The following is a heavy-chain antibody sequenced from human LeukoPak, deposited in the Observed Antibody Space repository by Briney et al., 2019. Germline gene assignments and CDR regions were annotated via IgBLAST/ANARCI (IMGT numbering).Heavy chain of an antibody. Sequence: SETLSLTCTVSGGSIRNDYWSWIRQPPGKGLEYIGYIHYSGNTNYNPSLKSRVTISIDTSKNQFSLKLSSVTAADTAVYYCARDSSSSDAFDIWAKGQWSPSLQ. D-gene: IGHD6-6*01. V-gene: IGHV4-59*01. J-gene: IGHJ3*02. CDR1: GGSIRNDY. CDR2: IHYSGNT. CDR3: ARDSSSSDAFDI.